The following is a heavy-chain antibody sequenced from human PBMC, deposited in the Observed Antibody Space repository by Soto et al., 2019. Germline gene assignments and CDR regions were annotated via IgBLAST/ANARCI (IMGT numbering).Heavy chain of an antibody. V-gene: IGHV3-15*01. CDR3: PTGSSSGPTGY. CDR1: GFTFSNAW. Sequence: EVQLVESGGGLVKPGGSLRLSCAASGFTFSNAWMSWVRQAPGKGLEWVGRINSKTDGGTTDYAAPVKGRFTISRDDSKNTLYLQMNSLKIEDTAVYYCPTGSSSGPTGYWGQGTLVTVSS. CDR2: INSKTDGGTT. J-gene: IGHJ4*02. D-gene: IGHD3-22*01.